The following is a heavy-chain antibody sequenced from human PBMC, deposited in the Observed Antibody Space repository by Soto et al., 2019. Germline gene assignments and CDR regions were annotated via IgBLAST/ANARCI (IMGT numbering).Heavy chain of an antibody. Sequence: EVQLVESGGGLVQPGGSLRLSCAASGFTFSSYWMSWVRQAPGKGLEWVANIKQDGGEKYDVDSVKGRFIISRDNAKNSLDLQMDSLRAVVTAVYLRAGEHLGSYALDIWGQGT. CDR1: GFTFSSYW. V-gene: IGHV3-7*01. D-gene: IGHD1-26*01. CDR3: AGEHLGSYALDI. CDR2: IKQDGGEK. J-gene: IGHJ3*02.